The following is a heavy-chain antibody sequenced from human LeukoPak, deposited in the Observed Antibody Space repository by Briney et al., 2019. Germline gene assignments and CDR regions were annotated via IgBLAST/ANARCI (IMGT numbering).Heavy chain of an antibody. D-gene: IGHD1-26*01. CDR2: ISSSSSYI. Sequence: LGGSLRLSCAASGFTFSSYSMNWVRQAPGKGLEWVSSISSSSSYIYYADSVKGRFTISRNNAKNSLYLQMNSLRAEDTAVYYCARDAAGNFDYWGQGTLVTVSS. J-gene: IGHJ4*02. CDR1: GFTFSSYS. V-gene: IGHV3-21*01. CDR3: ARDAAGNFDY.